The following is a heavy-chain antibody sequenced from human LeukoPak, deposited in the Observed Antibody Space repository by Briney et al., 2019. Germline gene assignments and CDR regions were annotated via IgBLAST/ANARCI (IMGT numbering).Heavy chain of an antibody. Sequence: PSETLSLTCAVYGGSFSGYYWSWIRQPPGKGLEWIGEINHSGSTYYNPSLKSRVTISVDTSKNQFSLKLSSVTAADTAVYYCARRGGLQRNWFDPWGQGTLVTVSS. D-gene: IGHD3-16*01. V-gene: IGHV4-34*01. J-gene: IGHJ5*02. CDR2: INHSGST. CDR3: ARRGGLQRNWFDP. CDR1: GGSFSGYY.